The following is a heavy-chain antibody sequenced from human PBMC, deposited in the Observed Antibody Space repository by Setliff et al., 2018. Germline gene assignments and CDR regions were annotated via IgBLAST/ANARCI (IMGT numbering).Heavy chain of an antibody. D-gene: IGHD6-19*01. CDR1: GGSISSHY. J-gene: IGHJ4*02. V-gene: IGHV4-59*11. Sequence: PSETLSLTCTVSGGSISSHYWSWIRQPPGKGLEWIGSIYYSGSTNYNPSLKSRVTISVDTSKNQFSLKLSSVTAADTAVYYCARDAELYGSGWPRTDYWGQGTLVTVSS. CDR2: IYYSGST. CDR3: ARDAELYGSGWPRTDY.